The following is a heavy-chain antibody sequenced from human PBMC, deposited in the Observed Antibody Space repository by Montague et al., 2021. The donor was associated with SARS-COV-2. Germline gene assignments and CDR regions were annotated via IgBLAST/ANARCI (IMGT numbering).Heavy chain of an antibody. CDR2: IRGSGSTI. V-gene: IGHV3-48*03. CDR1: GFTFSNDE. J-gene: IGHJ6*02. D-gene: IGHD3-10*01. CDR3: ARDRGYGDFYYYGMDV. Sequence: SLRLSCAAAGFTFSNDEMNWVRQAPGKGLEWVLYIRGSGSTIYYADSVKGRFTISRDNAQNSLYLQMNSLRAEDTGVYYCARDRGYGDFYYYGMDVWGQGTTVTVSS.